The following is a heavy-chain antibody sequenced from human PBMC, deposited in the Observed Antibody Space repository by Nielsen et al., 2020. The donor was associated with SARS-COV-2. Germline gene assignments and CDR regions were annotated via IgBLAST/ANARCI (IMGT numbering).Heavy chain of an antibody. D-gene: IGHD3-3*01. J-gene: IGHJ4*02. Sequence: VRQMPGKGLEWVSAISGSGGSTYYADSVKGRFTISRDNSKNTPYLQMNSLRAEDTAVYYCAKDLSRESATIFGVVIAPAFDYWGQGTLVTVSS. CDR3: AKDLSRESATIFGVVIAPAFDY. CDR2: ISGSGGST. V-gene: IGHV3-23*01.